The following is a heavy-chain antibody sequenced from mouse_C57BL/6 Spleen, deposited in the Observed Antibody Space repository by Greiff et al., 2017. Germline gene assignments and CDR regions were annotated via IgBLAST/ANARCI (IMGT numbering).Heavy chain of an antibody. D-gene: IGHD4-1*01. CDR3: AKVNWDQYFDY. J-gene: IGHJ2*01. CDR1: GYSITSGYY. V-gene: IGHV3-6*01. Sequence: EVKLQESGPGLVKPSQSLSLTCSVTGYSITSGYYWNWIRQFPGNKLEWMGYISYDGSNNYNPSLKNRISITRDTSKNQFFLKLNSVTTEDTATYYCAKVNWDQYFDYWGQGTTLTVSS. CDR2: ISYDGSN.